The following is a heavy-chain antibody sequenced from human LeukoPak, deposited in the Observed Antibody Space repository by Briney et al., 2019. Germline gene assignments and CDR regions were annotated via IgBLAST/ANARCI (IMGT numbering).Heavy chain of an antibody. CDR3: ARDLVTVTKGFDI. V-gene: IGHV4-59*11. CDR2: ISYIGRT. D-gene: IGHD4-17*01. CDR1: GGSISYHY. J-gene: IGHJ3*02. Sequence: SETLSLTCTVSGGSISYHYWNWIRQPPGKGLEWIGYISYIGRTNYNPSLKSRVTISIDTSKNQFSLKLTSVTAADTAVYYCARDLVTVTKGFDIWGQGTMVSVSS.